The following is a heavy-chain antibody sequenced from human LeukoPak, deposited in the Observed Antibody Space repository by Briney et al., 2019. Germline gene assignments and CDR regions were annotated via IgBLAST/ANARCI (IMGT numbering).Heavy chain of an antibody. Sequence: AETLSLTCAVYGGSFSGYYWSWIRQPPGKGLEWIGEINHSGSTNYNPSLKSRVTISVDTSKNQFSLKLSSVTAADTAVYYCARGRGLRRYSSSSWGGYWGQGTLVTVSS. J-gene: IGHJ4*02. CDR2: INHSGST. CDR1: GGSFSGYY. D-gene: IGHD6-6*01. V-gene: IGHV4-34*01. CDR3: ARGRGLRRYSSSSWGGY.